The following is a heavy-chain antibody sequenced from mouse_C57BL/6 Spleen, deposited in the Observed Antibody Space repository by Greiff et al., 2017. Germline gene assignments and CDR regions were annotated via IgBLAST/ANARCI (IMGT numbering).Heavy chain of an antibody. CDR2: ISSGSSTI. Sequence: EVKLVESGGGLVKPGGSLKLSCAASGFTFSDSGMHWVRQAPEKGLEWVAYISSGSSTIYYADTVKGRFTISRDNAKNTLFLQMTSLRSEDTAMYYCARGFDYWGQGTTLTVSS. V-gene: IGHV5-17*01. CDR1: GFTFSDSG. J-gene: IGHJ2*01. CDR3: ARGFDY.